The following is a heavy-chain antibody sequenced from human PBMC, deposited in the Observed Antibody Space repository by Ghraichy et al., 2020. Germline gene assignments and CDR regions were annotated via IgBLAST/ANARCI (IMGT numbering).Heavy chain of an antibody. CDR2: MNPNSGNT. J-gene: IGHJ4*02. V-gene: IGHV1-8*01. Sequence: ASVKVSCKASGYTFTSYDINWVRQATGQGLEWMGWMNPNSGNTGYAQRFQGRVTMTRNTSISTAYMELSSLRSEDTAVYYCAREPHSYGDLAFDYWGQGTLVTVSS. CDR1: GYTFTSYD. CDR3: AREPHSYGDLAFDY. D-gene: IGHD5-18*01.